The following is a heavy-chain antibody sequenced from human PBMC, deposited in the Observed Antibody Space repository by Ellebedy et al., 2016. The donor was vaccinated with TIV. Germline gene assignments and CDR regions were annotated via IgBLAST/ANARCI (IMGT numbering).Heavy chain of an antibody. CDR3: ARHGPQWFDAFDI. D-gene: IGHD3-22*01. CDR2: IFSSGTT. J-gene: IGHJ3*02. V-gene: IGHV4-4*07. Sequence: PSETLSLTCTVPGVSITSHFWSWIRQPAGKGLEWIGRIFSSGTTNYNPSLKSRVTMSLDTSKEQFSLKLSSVTAADTAVYYCARHGPQWFDAFDIWGQGTMVTVSS. CDR1: GVSITSHF.